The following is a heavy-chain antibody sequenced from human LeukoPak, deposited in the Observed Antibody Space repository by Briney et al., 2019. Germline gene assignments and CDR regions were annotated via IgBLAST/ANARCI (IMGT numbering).Heavy chain of an antibody. CDR3: ARDRTGIAARYFDY. Sequence: GGSLRLSCAASGFTFSSYSMNWVRQAPGKGLGWVSSISSSSSYIYYADSVKGRFTISRDNAKNSLYLQMNSLRAEDTAVYYCARDRTGIAARYFDYWGQGTLVTVSS. CDR2: ISSSSSYI. CDR1: GFTFSSYS. J-gene: IGHJ4*02. D-gene: IGHD6-6*01. V-gene: IGHV3-21*01.